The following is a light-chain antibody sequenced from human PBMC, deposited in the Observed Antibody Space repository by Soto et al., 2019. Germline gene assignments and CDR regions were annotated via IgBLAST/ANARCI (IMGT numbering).Light chain of an antibody. J-gene: IGLJ2*01. CDR1: VSEVAAYTY. CDR3: GTWDTSLSVGV. Sequence: QSALTQPASVSGSPGQTITISCTGAVSEVAAYTYVSWYQQLPGTAPKLLIFENNRRPSGIPDRFSGSKSGTSATLGITGLQAGDEADYYCGTWDTSLSVGVFGGGTKLTVL. V-gene: IGLV1-51*02. CDR2: ENN.